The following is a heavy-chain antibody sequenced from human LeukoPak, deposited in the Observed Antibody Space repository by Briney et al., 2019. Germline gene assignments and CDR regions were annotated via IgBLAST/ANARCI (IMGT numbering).Heavy chain of an antibody. V-gene: IGHV3-53*04. Sequence: PGGSLRLSCAASGFTVSSNYMSWVRQAPGKGLEWVSVIYSGGSTYYADSVKGRFTISRHNSKNTLHLQMNSLRAEDTAVYFCAKRGVVIRVILVGFHKEAYYFDSWGQGALVTVSS. J-gene: IGHJ4*02. CDR1: GFTVSSNY. CDR2: IYSGGST. CDR3: AKRGVVIRVILVGFHKEAYYFDS. D-gene: IGHD3-22*01.